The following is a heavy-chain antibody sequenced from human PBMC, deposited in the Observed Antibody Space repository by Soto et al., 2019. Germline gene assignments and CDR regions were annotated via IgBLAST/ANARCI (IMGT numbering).Heavy chain of an antibody. D-gene: IGHD6-13*01. CDR1: GFDFGDYY. J-gene: IGHJ4*02. CDR2: IDSGDGTT. V-gene: IGHV3-11*01. Sequence: GGSLILSCTGSGFDFGDYYMSWIRQAPGKGLEWVSYIDSGDGTTYYTDSVKGRFTISRDNAKKTVYLQMSSLRVEDTALYYCVRPYYSSSWFPFDRWGQGTLVTVSP. CDR3: VRPYYSSSWFPFDR.